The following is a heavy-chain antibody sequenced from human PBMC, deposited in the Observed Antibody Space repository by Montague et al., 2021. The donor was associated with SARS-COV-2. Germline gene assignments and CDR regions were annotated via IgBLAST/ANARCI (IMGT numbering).Heavy chain of an antibody. V-gene: IGHV4-34*01. J-gene: IGHJ4*02. CDR1: GGSFSDYY. D-gene: IGHD3-22*01. CDR2: INHRGTS. Sequence: SETLFLTCAVYGGSFSDYYWSWVRQPPGKGLEWIGEINHRGTSKCNPSLKSRVSISLDTSKNQFSLYLSSVTAADTAVYYCARGRQHFNMIVVVMTGGEYYFDYWGQGTLVTVSS. CDR3: ARGRQHFNMIVVVMTGGEYYFDY.